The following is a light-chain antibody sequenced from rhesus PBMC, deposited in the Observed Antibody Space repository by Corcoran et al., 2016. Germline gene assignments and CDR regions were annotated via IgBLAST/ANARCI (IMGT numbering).Light chain of an antibody. CDR3: LQGYTTPYS. J-gene: IGKJ2*01. CDR1: QGISDY. V-gene: IGKV1-36*02. Sequence: DIQMTQSPSSLSASVGDRVTITCRASQGISDYLSWYQQKQGKPPKRLIYAATKLERGVPSRFSGSGSGTEFTLTISRLQSEDFAAYYSLQGYTTPYSFGQGTKVEIK. CDR2: AAT.